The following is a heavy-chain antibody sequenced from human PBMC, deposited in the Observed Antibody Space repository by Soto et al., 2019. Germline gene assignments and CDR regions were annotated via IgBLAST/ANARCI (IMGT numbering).Heavy chain of an antibody. CDR1: GDSISSSTYF. CDR2: VYNDGTT. D-gene: IGHD3-10*01. CDR3: ARHYGSATYFGY. Sequence: SETLSLTCTVSGDSISSSTYFWAWIRQSPGKGLEWIGSVYNDGTTYYSPSLKSRVTISVDTSKNHFYLKLDSVTATDTAVYYCARHYGSATYFGYWGQGTRVTVSS. J-gene: IGHJ4*02. V-gene: IGHV4-39*02.